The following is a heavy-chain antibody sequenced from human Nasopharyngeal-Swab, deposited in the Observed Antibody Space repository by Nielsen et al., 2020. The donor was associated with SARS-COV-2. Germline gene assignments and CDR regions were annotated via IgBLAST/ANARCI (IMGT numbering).Heavy chain of an antibody. CDR3: ARGEGVRGVIISTFDY. Sequence: GESLKISCAASGFTFSSYGMHWVRQAPGKGLEWVAVIWYDGSNKYYADSVKGRFTISRDNSKNTLYLQMNSLRAEDTAVYYCARGEGVRGVIISTFDYWGQGTLVTVSS. CDR1: GFTFSSYG. V-gene: IGHV3-33*01. J-gene: IGHJ4*02. D-gene: IGHD3-10*02. CDR2: IWYDGSNK.